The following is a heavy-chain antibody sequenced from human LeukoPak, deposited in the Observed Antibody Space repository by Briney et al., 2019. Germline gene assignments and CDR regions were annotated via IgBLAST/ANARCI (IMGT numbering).Heavy chain of an antibody. J-gene: IGHJ3*02. CDR3: ARDLTVVYDAFDI. CDR1: GDSIRNYY. D-gene: IGHD2-8*02. Sequence: PSETLSLTCTVSGDSIRNYYWSWIRRPAGKGLEWIGRIYTSGSTNYNPSLKSRVTMSVDTSKNQFSLKLSSVTAADTAVYYCARDLTVVYDAFDIWGQGTMVTVSS. CDR2: IYTSGST. V-gene: IGHV4-4*07.